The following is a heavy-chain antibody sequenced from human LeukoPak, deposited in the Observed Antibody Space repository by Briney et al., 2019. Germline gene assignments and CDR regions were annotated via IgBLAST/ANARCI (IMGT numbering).Heavy chain of an antibody. Sequence: SETLSLTCAVYGGSFSGYYWSWIRQPPGKGLEWIGEINHSGSTNYNPSLKSRVTISVDTSKNQFSLKLSSVTAADTAVYYCARDGYSYGYDYWGQGTLVTVSS. V-gene: IGHV4-34*01. J-gene: IGHJ4*02. CDR3: ARDGYSYGYDY. CDR2: INHSGST. D-gene: IGHD5-18*01. CDR1: GGSFSGYY.